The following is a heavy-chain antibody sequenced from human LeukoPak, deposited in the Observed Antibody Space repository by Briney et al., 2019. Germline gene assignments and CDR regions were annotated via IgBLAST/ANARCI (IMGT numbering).Heavy chain of an antibody. CDR3: AKTKGATHAPADY. CDR1: GFTVSSNE. CDR2: ISGGST. Sequence: GGSLRLSCAASGFTVSSNEMSWVRQAPGKGLEWVSSISGGSTYCADSRKGRFTISRDNSKNTLYLQMNSLRAEDTAVYYCAKTKGATHAPADYWGQGTLVTVSS. J-gene: IGHJ4*02. D-gene: IGHD1-26*01. V-gene: IGHV3-38-3*01.